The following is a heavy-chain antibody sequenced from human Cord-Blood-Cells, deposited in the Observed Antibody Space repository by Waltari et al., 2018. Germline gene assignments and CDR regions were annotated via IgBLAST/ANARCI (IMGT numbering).Heavy chain of an antibody. CDR2: ISSSGSTI. CDR1: GFTFSSYE. Sequence: EVQLVESGGGLVQPGGSMRLSCAASGFTFSSYEMNWVRQAPGKGLEWVSYISSSGSTIYYADSVKGRFTISRDNAKNSLYLQMNSLRAEDTAVYYCARSLGSKTDYWGQGTLVTVSS. V-gene: IGHV3-48*03. J-gene: IGHJ4*02. D-gene: IGHD3-10*01. CDR3: ARSLGSKTDY.